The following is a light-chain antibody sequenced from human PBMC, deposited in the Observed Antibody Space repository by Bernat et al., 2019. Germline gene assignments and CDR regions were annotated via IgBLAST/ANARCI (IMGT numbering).Light chain of an antibody. CDR2: RNN. CDR1: SNNVGNQG. J-gene: IGLJ6*01. CDR3: SAWDSSRSGHV. Sequence: QAGLTQPPSVSKGLRQTATFTCTGNSNNVGNQGAACLQQHQGHPPKLLSYRNNNRPSGISERFSASRSGNTASLTITGLQPEDGADYYCSAWDSSRSGHVFGSGTKVTVL. V-gene: IGLV10-54*04.